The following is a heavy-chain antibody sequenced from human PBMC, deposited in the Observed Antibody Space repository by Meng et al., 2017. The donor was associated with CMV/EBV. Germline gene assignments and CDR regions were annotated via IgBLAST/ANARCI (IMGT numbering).Heavy chain of an antibody. V-gene: IGHV1-46*01. J-gene: IGHJ4*02. CDR3: ARDYGDYVFDY. Sequence: ASVKVSCKTSGYTFTRFHMHWVRQAPGQGLEWMGKIIPSSGSTTYAPRFQGRVTMTRDMSTSTVYMELNSLRSEDTAVYSCARDYGDYVFDYWGQGTLVTVSS. D-gene: IGHD4-17*01. CDR1: GYTFTRFH. CDR2: IIPSSGST.